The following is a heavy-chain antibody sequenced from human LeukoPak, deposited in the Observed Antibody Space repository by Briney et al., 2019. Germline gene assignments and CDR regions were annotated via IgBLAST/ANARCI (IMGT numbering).Heavy chain of an antibody. Sequence: PSETLSLTCGVYGGSFSGYYWSWIRQPPGKGLEWIGDINHSGSTNSNPSLKSRTTTSVNPSKRQFSLRLSSMTAADTAVYYCARDRYCSSTSCNPEDYDGVDVWGQGTTVTVSS. CDR1: GGSFSGYY. CDR2: INHSGST. CDR3: ARDRYCSSTSCNPEDYDGVDV. D-gene: IGHD2-2*01. J-gene: IGHJ6*02. V-gene: IGHV4-34*01.